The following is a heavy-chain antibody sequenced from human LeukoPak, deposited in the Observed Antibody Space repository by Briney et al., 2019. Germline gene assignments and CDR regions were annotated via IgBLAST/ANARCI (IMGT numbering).Heavy chain of an antibody. Sequence: AGESLKISCKGSGYSFTSYWIGWVRQMPGKGLEWMGIIYPGDSDTRYSPSFQGQVTISADKSISTAYLQWSSLKASDTAMYYCARRGYYYGSGSYKIDWFDPWGQGTLVTVSS. J-gene: IGHJ5*02. D-gene: IGHD3-10*01. CDR2: IYPGDSDT. CDR3: ARRGYYYGSGSYKIDWFDP. V-gene: IGHV5-51*01. CDR1: GYSFTSYW.